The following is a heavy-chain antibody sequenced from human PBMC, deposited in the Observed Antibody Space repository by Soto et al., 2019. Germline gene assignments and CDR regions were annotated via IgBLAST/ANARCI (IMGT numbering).Heavy chain of an antibody. Sequence: GGSLRLACAASGFTFSSYAMSWVRQAPGKGLEWVSAISCSGGSTYYADSVKGRFTISRDNSKNTLYLQMNSLRAEDTAVYYCAKATYYDFWSGYEVDYWGQGTLVTVSS. D-gene: IGHD3-3*01. CDR3: AKATYYDFWSGYEVDY. V-gene: IGHV3-23*01. J-gene: IGHJ4*02. CDR1: GFTFSSYA. CDR2: ISCSGGST.